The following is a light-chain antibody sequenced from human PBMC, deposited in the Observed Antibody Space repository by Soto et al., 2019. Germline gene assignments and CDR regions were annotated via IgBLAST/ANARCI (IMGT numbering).Light chain of an antibody. J-gene: IGLJ1*01. CDR1: SSDIGGYNY. CDR3: SSYTGSSTLYV. V-gene: IGLV2-14*01. Sequence: QSALTQPASVSGSPGQSITISCTGTSSDIGGYNYVSWYQQHPGKVPKLMIFEVSNRPSGVSYRLSGSKSGNTASLTISGLQAEDEADHYCSSYTGSSTLYVFGTGTKLTVL. CDR2: EVS.